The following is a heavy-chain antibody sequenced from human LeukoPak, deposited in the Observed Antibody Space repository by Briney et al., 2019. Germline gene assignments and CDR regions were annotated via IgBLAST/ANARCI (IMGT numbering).Heavy chain of an antibody. V-gene: IGHV4-4*07. D-gene: IGHD3-22*01. CDR1: GGSISSYY. Sequence: SETLSLTCTVSGGSISSYYWSWIRQPAGKGLEWIGRIYTSGSTNYNPYLKSRVTMSVDTSKNQFSLKLSSVTAADTAVYYCARGGHYYDSSGYYYFPGAFDIWGQGTMVTVSS. CDR3: ARGGHYYDSSGYYYFPGAFDI. CDR2: IYTSGST. J-gene: IGHJ3*02.